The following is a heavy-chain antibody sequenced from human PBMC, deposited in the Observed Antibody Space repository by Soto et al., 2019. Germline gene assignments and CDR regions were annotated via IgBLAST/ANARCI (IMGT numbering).Heavy chain of an antibody. Sequence: SETLSLTCTVSGGSISSYYWSWIRQPPGKGLEWIGYIYYSGSTNYNPSLKSRVTISVDTSKNQFSLQLNSVTPEDTAVYYCARNPPKGPSGWYRWFDPWGQGTLVTVSS. CDR2: IYYSGST. V-gene: IGHV4-59*12. D-gene: IGHD6-19*01. J-gene: IGHJ5*02. CDR1: GGSISSYY. CDR3: ARNPPKGPSGWYRWFDP.